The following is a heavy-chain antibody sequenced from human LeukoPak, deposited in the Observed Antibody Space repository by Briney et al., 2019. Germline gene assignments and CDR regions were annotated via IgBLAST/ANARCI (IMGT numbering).Heavy chain of an antibody. CDR3: ARGNAQDIVVVVAATEFDY. Sequence: SETLSLTCAVYGGSFSGYYWSWVRQPPGKGLEWIGEINHSGSTNYNPSLKSRVTIPVDTSKHQFSLKLSSVTAADTAVYYCARGNAQDIVVVVAATEFDYWGQGTLVTVSS. V-gene: IGHV4-34*01. CDR1: GGSFSGYY. J-gene: IGHJ4*02. D-gene: IGHD2-15*01. CDR2: INHSGST.